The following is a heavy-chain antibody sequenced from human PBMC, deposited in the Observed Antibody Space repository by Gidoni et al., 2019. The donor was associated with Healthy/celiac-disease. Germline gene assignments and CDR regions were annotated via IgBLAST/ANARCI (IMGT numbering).Heavy chain of an antibody. CDR2: ISYDGSNK. CDR3: ARELRFGELSGYYYGMDV. Sequence: QVQLVESGGGVVQPGRSLRLSCAASGFTFSSYAMHWVRQAPGKGLEGVAVISYDGSNKYYADSVKGRFTISRDNSKNTLYLQMNSLRAEDTAVYYCARELRFGELSGYYYGMDVWGQGTTVTVSS. D-gene: IGHD3-10*01. CDR1: GFTFSSYA. V-gene: IGHV3-30*04. J-gene: IGHJ6*02.